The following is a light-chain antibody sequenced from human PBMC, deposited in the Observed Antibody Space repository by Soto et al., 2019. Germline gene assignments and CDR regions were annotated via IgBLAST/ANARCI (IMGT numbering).Light chain of an antibody. CDR3: QQYNNWPPT. CDR2: GAS. Sequence: EIVMTQSPATLSVSPGERATLSCRASQSVSSNLAWYKQKPGQAPRLLIYGASTRATGIPARFSGSGSGTEFTLTISSLQSEDFAVYYCQQYNNWPPTVGQGTRLDIK. J-gene: IGKJ5*01. CDR1: QSVSSN. V-gene: IGKV3-15*01.